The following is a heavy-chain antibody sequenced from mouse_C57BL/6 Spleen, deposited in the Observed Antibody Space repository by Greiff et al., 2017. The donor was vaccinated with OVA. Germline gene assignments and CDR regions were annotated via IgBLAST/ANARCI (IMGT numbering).Heavy chain of an antibody. Sequence: QVHVKQPGTELVKPGASVKLSCKASGYTFTSYWMHWVKQRPGQGLEWIGNINPSNGGTNYNEKFKSKATLTVDKSSSTASMQLSSLTSEDSAVYYCARRRIYYGYDDYAMDYWGQGTSVTVSS. J-gene: IGHJ4*01. V-gene: IGHV1-53*01. D-gene: IGHD2-2*01. CDR3: ARRRIYYGYDDYAMDY. CDR2: INPSNGGT. CDR1: GYTFTSYW.